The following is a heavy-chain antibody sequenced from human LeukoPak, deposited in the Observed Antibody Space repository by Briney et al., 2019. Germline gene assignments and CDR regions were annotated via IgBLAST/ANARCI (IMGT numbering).Heavy chain of an antibody. Sequence: AAVRVSCKASGYTFTCYYIHWVRQAPGQGLEWMGWINPNSGGTNYGQKFQGRVTTTRDTSISTAYMELSRLRSDDTAVYYCAKGLLLEYYYMDVWGKGTTVTVSS. V-gene: IGHV1-2*02. CDR2: INPNSGGT. CDR3: AKGLLLEYYYMDV. D-gene: IGHD2/OR15-2a*01. CDR1: GYTFTCYY. J-gene: IGHJ6*03.